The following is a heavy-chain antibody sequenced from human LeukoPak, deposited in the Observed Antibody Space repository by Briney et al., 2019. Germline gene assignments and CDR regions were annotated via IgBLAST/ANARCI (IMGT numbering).Heavy chain of an antibody. V-gene: IGHV3-74*01. Sequence: GGSLRLSCAASGFTFGSYWMHWVRQAPGKGLVWVSRINTDGGSTTYADSVKGRFTISRDNAKKTLYLQMNSLRVEDTAVYYCLVILTEPTSPSPDGLGIWGQGTMVTVSS. CDR1: GFTFGSYW. CDR2: INTDGGST. J-gene: IGHJ3*02. CDR3: LVILTEPTSPSPDGLGI. D-gene: IGHD2-15*01.